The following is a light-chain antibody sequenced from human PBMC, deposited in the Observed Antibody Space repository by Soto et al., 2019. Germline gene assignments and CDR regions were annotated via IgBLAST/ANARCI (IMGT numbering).Light chain of an antibody. CDR1: SSDVGDYNY. Sequence: QSVLIQPASVSGSPGQSITFSCTGTSSDVGDYNYVSWYQQHPGKAPKLMIYDVSKRPSGVSNRFSGSKSGNTASLTISGLQAEDEADYYCSSYTSSSTLVVFGGGTKLTVL. CDR2: DVS. J-gene: IGLJ2*01. V-gene: IGLV2-14*03. CDR3: SSYTSSSTLVV.